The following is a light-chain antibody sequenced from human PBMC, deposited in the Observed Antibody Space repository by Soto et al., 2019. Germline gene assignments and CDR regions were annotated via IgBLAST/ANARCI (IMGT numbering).Light chain of an antibody. CDR2: FAS. CDR1: QSVSTN. J-gene: IGKJ1*01. Sequence: VMTQSPATLSVSPGERASLSCRASQSVSTNLAWYQQRPGQPPRLLIYFASTRATAVPSRFSGSGSGTDFTLTISSLQPEDGATDDCQQANSFPLTFGQGTKVDIK. V-gene: IGKV3-15*01. CDR3: QQANSFPLT.